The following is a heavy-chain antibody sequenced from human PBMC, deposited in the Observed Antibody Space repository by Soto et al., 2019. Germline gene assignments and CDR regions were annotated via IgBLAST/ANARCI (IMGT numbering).Heavy chain of an antibody. CDR1: GFTFSTYS. D-gene: IGHD3-9*01. Sequence: GGSLRLSCAASGFTFSTYSMNWVRQAPGKGLEWVSSISSSSSYIYYADSVKGRFTISRDNAKNSLYLQMNSLRAEDTALYYCARVPLELYDILTGYYYFDYWGQGTLVTVSS. CDR2: ISSSSSYI. J-gene: IGHJ4*02. CDR3: ARVPLELYDILTGYYYFDY. V-gene: IGHV3-21*06.